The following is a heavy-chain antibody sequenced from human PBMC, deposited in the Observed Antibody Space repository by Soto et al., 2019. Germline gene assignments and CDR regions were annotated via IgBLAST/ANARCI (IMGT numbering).Heavy chain of an antibody. CDR1: GGSISSSSYY. J-gene: IGHJ2*01. CDR3: VIRLGLVNQYWYFDL. V-gene: IGHV4-39*01. D-gene: IGHD6-19*01. Sequence: QLQLQESGPGLVKPSETLSLTCTVSGGSISSSSYYWGWIRQPPGKGLEWIGSIYYSGSTYYNPSLKSRVTISVDTSKNQFSLKLSSVTAADTAVYYCVIRLGLVNQYWYFDLWGRGTLVTVSS. CDR2: IYYSGST.